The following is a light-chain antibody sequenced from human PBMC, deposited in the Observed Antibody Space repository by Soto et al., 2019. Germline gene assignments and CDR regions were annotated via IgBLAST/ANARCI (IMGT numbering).Light chain of an antibody. CDR2: VNSDGSH. CDR3: QTWGTGIVV. Sequence: QLVLTQSPSASASLGASVKLTCTLSSGHSSYAIAWHQQQPEKGPRYLMNVNSDGSHSKVDGIPDRFSGSSSGAERYLTISSLQSEDEADYYCQTWGTGIVVFGGGTKLTVL. V-gene: IGLV4-69*01. J-gene: IGLJ2*01. CDR1: SGHSSYA.